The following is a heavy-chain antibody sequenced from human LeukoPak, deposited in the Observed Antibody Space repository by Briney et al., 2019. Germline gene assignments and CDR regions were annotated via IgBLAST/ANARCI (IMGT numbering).Heavy chain of an antibody. CDR2: ISAYNGNT. J-gene: IGHJ4*02. CDR3: ARDSNTIFGVVRGEVTGYFDY. V-gene: IGHV1-18*01. D-gene: IGHD3-3*01. CDR1: GYTFTSYG. Sequence: ASVKVSCKASGYTFTSYGISWVRQAPGQGLEWMGWISAYNGNTNYAQKLQGRVTMTRDTSTSTVYMELSSLRSEDTAVYYCARDSNTIFGVVRGEVTGYFDYWGQGTLVTVSS.